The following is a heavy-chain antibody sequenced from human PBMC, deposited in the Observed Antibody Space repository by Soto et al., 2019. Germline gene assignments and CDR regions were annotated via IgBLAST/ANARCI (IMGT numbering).Heavy chain of an antibody. V-gene: IGHV4-39*01. Sequence: TLSLTCTVSGGSISSSSYYWGWIRQPPGKGLEWIGSIYYSGGTYYNPSLKSRVTISVDTSKNQFSLKLSSVTAADTAVYYCPAGRRRYYFDYWGQGTLVTVSS. J-gene: IGHJ4*02. CDR1: GGSISSSSYY. CDR3: PAGRRRYYFDY. CDR2: IYYSGGT.